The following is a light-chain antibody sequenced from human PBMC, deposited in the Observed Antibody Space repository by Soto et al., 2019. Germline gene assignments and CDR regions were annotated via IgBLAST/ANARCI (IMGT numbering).Light chain of an antibody. CDR3: QQDGSVYT. J-gene: IGKJ2*01. CDR2: GAS. Sequence: EIVLTQSPGTLSLSPGERATLSCRASQSVSSSYLAWYQQKPGQAPRLLIYGASSRATGIPDRFSGSGSGTDFTLTISRLEPEDFAVYYCQQDGSVYTFGQGTKLEIK. CDR1: QSVSSSY. V-gene: IGKV3-20*01.